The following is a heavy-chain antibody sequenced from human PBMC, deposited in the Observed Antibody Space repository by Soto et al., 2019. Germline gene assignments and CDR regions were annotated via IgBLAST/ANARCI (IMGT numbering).Heavy chain of an antibody. V-gene: IGHV2-5*02. CDR1: GFSLNTRGVG. J-gene: IGHJ4*02. D-gene: IGHD3-10*01. Sequence: QITLKESGPTLVKPTQTLTLTCAFSGFSLNTRGVGVGWIRQPPGKALEWLALIYWDNDKRYSPSLKSRLTITKDTPKNHVVLMMTDMVPVDTATYYCAHNNYYGSGSVYWGQGTLVTVSS. CDR3: AHNNYYGSGSVY. CDR2: IYWDNDK.